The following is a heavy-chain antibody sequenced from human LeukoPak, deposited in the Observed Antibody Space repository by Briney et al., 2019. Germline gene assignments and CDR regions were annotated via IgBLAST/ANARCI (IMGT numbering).Heavy chain of an antibody. D-gene: IGHD4-11*01. CDR1: GGSFSSYY. CDR3: ARKAPSTVTPDNWFDP. J-gene: IGHJ5*02. CDR2: INHSGST. V-gene: IGHV4-34*01. Sequence: PSETLSLTCAVYGGSFSSYYWSWIRQPPGKGLEWIGEINHSGSTNYNPSLKSRVTISVDTSKNQFSLKLSSVSAADTAVYYCARKAPSTVTPDNWFDPWGQGTLVTVSS.